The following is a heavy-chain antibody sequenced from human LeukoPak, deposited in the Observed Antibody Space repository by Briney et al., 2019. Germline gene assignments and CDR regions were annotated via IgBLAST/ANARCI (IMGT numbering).Heavy chain of an antibody. D-gene: IGHD2-2*01. J-gene: IGHJ5*02. V-gene: IGHV4-38-2*02. CDR1: GYSISSGYY. CDR3: ARGDIVVVPAAMDWFDP. CDR2: IYHSGST. Sequence: SETLSLTCTVSGYSISSGYYWGWIRQPPGKGLEWIGSIYHSGSTYYTPSLKSRVTISVDTSKNQFSLKLSSVTAADTAVYYCARGDIVVVPAAMDWFDPWGQGTLVTVSS.